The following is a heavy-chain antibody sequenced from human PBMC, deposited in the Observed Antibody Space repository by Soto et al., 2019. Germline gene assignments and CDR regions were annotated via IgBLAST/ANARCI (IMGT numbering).Heavy chain of an antibody. CDR1: GFTFSSYS. CDR2: INSDESTT. CDR3: ARGVRNYYGVDV. J-gene: IGHJ6*02. Sequence: SLRLSCAASGFTFSSYSMNWVRQAPGKGLEWVSRINSDESTTNYADSVKGRFTISRDNAKNTLYLQMNSLRAEDTAVYYCARGVRNYYGVDVWGQGTTVTVSS. V-gene: IGHV3-74*01.